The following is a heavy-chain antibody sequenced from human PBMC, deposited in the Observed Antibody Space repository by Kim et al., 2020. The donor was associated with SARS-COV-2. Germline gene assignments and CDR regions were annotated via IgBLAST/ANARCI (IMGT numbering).Heavy chain of an antibody. CDR2: T. D-gene: IGHD6-19*01. J-gene: IGHJ4*02. CDR3: ARGYSSGWYDY. Sequence: TNYAQKFQGRVTMTRDTSISTAYMELSRLRSDDTAVYYCARGYSSGWYDYWGQGTLVTVSS. V-gene: IGHV1-2*02.